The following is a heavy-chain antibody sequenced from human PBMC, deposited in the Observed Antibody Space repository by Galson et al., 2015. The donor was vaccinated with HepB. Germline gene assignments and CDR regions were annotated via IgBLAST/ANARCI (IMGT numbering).Heavy chain of an antibody. CDR2: IYPGDSDT. CDR3: ARGPRYCSSTSCLSIAVDI. CDR1: GYSFTSYW. D-gene: IGHD2-2*01. Sequence: QSGAEVKKPGESLKISCKGSGYSFTSYWIGWVRQMPGKGLEWMGIIYPGDSDTRYSPSFQGQVTISADKSISTAYLQWSSLKASDTAMYYCARGPRYCSSTSCLSIAVDIWGQGTMVTVSS. V-gene: IGHV5-51*03. J-gene: IGHJ3*02.